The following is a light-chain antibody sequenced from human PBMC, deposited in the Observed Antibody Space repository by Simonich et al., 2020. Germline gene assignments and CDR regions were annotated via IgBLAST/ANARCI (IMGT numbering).Light chain of an antibody. J-gene: IGLJ3*02. Sequence: QSALTQPASVSGPPGQSITISCTGTSSDVGGYNLVSWYQQHPGKPPNLMIYDVSKRPSGVSNRFSGSKSGNTASLTISGLQAEDEADYYCSSYTSSSTWVFGGGTKLTVL. CDR3: SSYTSSSTWV. CDR1: SSDVGGYNL. CDR2: DVS. V-gene: IGLV2-14*02.